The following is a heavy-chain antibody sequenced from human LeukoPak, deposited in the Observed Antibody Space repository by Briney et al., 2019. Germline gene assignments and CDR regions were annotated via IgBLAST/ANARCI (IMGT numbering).Heavy chain of an antibody. V-gene: IGHV4-59*13. J-gene: IGHJ3*01. D-gene: IGHD1-26*01. Sequence: PSETLSLTCTVSRGSISSYYWTWIRQPPGKGLEWIGDIYITGSTNYNPYLKRRVTMSVDTSKNQFSLRLSSVTAADTAVYYCARVRIGETSYDASDVWGLGTMVTVSS. CDR3: ARVRIGETSYDASDV. CDR2: IYITGST. CDR1: RGSISSYY.